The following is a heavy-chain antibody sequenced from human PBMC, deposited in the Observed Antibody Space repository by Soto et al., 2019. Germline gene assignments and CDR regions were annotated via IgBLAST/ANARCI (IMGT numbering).Heavy chain of an antibody. D-gene: IGHD1-26*01. Sequence: GESLKVSCQGSGYSFASYWIGWVRQMPGKGLEWMGIVYPSDSDTRYSPPFQGQVTISADKSTSTAYLQWSSLQASDTAMYYCARGPTTDYFDYWGQGTLVTVSS. CDR2: VYPSDSDT. CDR1: GYSFASYW. J-gene: IGHJ4*02. V-gene: IGHV5-51*01. CDR3: ARGPTTDYFDY.